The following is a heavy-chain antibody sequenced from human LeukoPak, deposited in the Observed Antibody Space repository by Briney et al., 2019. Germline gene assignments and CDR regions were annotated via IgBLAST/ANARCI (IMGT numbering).Heavy chain of an antibody. CDR2: IYSGGRT. D-gene: IGHD5-24*01. CDR1: GFTVSSNY. V-gene: IGHV3-53*01. CDR3: ARGMATILDY. Sequence: PGGSLRLSCAASGFTVSSNYMSWVRQAPGKGLEWVSVIYSGGRTYYADSVKGRFTISRDNSKNTLYLQMNGLRAEDTAVYCCARGMATILDYWGQGTLVTVSS. J-gene: IGHJ4*02.